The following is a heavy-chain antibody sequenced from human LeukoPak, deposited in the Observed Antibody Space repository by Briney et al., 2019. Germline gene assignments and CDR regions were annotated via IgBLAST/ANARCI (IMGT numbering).Heavy chain of an antibody. J-gene: IGHJ6*03. CDR2: ISSSSSSI. CDR3: ARDMDRYYMDV. Sequence: PGGSLKLSCAASGFTFSSYKMNWVRQAPGKGLEWVSSISSSSSSIYYADSLKGRFTISRDNAKNTLYLQMNSLRAEDTAVYYCARDMDRYYMDVWGKGTTVTVSS. D-gene: IGHD3-10*01. V-gene: IGHV3-21*01. CDR1: GFTFSSYK.